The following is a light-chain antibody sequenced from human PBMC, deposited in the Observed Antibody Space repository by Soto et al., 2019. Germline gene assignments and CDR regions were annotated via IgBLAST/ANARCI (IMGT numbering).Light chain of an antibody. CDR3: QRSYMTPWT. J-gene: IGKJ1*01. CDR2: AAS. Sequence: DIQMTQSPSSLSASVGDRVTITCRASQSISTHLNWYQQKPGKAPKLLIYAASSLQSRVPSRFSGSGSGTDFTLTISSLQPEDFATYFCQRSYMTPWTFGQGTKVDIK. V-gene: IGKV1-39*01. CDR1: QSISTH.